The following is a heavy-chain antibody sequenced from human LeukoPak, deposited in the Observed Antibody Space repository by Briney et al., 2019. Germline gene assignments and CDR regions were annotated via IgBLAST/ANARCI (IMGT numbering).Heavy chain of an antibody. V-gene: IGHV3-30*18. CDR1: GFTFSSYE. CDR3: AKDYQGSGWYAIDY. D-gene: IGHD6-19*01. J-gene: IGHJ4*02. Sequence: PGGSLRLSCAASGFTFSSYEMNWVRQAPGKGLEWVAVISYDGSNKYYADSVKGRFTISRDNSKNTLYLQMNSLRAEDTAVYYCAKDYQGSGWYAIDYWGQGTLVTVSS. CDR2: ISYDGSNK.